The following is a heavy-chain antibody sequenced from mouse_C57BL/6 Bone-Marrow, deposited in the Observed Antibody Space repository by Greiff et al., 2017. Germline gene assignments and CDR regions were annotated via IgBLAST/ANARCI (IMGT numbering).Heavy chain of an antibody. J-gene: IGHJ4*01. D-gene: IGHD1-1*01. Sequence: EVNVVESGGGLVQPGGSMKLSCVASGFTFSNYWMNWVRQSPEKGLEWVAQIRLKSDNYATHYAESVKGRFTISRDDSKSSVYLQMNNLRAEDTGIYYCTATTVVADAMDYWGQGTSVTVSS. CDR3: TATTVVADAMDY. CDR2: IRLKSDNYAT. V-gene: IGHV6-3*01. CDR1: GFTFSNYW.